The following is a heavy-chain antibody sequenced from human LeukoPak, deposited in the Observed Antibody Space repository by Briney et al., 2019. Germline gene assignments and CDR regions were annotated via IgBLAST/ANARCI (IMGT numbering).Heavy chain of an antibody. J-gene: IGHJ4*02. D-gene: IGHD6-13*01. V-gene: IGHV1-8*01. CDR2: VNPNSGNT. CDR1: GYTFTSYD. CDR3: ARSGAGQQLVPNDY. Sequence: ASVKVSCKASGYTFTSYDINWVRQATGQGLEWMGWVNPNSGNTGYAQKFQGRVTMTRNTSISTAYMELSSLRSEDTAVYYCARSGAGQQLVPNDYWGQGTLVTVSS.